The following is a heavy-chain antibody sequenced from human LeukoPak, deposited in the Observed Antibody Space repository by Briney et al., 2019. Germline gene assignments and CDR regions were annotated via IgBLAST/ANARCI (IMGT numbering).Heavy chain of an antibody. CDR2: IKQDGSEK. D-gene: IGHD3-9*01. Sequence: PGGSLRPSCAASGFTFSSYWMSWVRQAPGKGLEWVANIKQDGSEKYYVDSVKGRFTISRDNAKNSLYLQMNSPRAEDTAVYYCARLVTRDLTGYLRTDYFDYWGQGTLVTVSS. J-gene: IGHJ4*02. V-gene: IGHV3-7*01. CDR3: ARLVTRDLTGYLRTDYFDY. CDR1: GFTFSSYW.